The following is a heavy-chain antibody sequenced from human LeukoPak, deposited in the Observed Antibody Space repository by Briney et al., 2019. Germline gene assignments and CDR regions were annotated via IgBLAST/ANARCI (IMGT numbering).Heavy chain of an antibody. CDR3: ARDGSLSQAFDI. Sequence: TSETLSLTCTVSGGSISSGGYYWSWIRQHPGKGLEWIGYIYYSGSTYYNPSLKSRVTISVDTSKYRFSLKLSSVTAADTAVYYCARDGSLSQAFDIWGQGTMVTVSS. V-gene: IGHV4-31*03. CDR2: IYYSGST. J-gene: IGHJ3*02. CDR1: GGSISSGGYY. D-gene: IGHD2/OR15-2a*01.